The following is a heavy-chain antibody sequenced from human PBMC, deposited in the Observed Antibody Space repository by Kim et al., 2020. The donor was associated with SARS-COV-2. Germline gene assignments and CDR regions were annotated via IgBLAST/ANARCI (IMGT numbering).Heavy chain of an antibody. V-gene: IGHV3-30*07. Sequence: DSVKGRFTISRDNSKNTLYLQMNSLRAEDTAVYYCARDPSYDSSGYYFDYWGQGTLVTVSS. CDR3: ARDPSYDSSGYYFDY. J-gene: IGHJ4*02. D-gene: IGHD3-22*01.